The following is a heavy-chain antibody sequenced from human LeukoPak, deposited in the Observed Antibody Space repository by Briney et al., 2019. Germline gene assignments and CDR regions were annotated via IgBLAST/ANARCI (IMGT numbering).Heavy chain of an antibody. V-gene: IGHV1-46*01. CDR1: GYTFTSYY. J-gene: IGHJ4*02. Sequence: ASVKVSCKASGYTFTSYYMHWVRQAPGQGLEWMGIINPSGGSTSYAQKFQGRVTMTRDMSTSTVYMELSSLRAEDTAVYYCARARRNYDILTGYYSLFDYWGQGTLVTVSS. D-gene: IGHD3-9*01. CDR2: INPSGGST. CDR3: ARARRNYDILTGYYSLFDY.